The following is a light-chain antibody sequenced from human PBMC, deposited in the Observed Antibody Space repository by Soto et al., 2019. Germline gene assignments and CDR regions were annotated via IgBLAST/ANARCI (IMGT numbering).Light chain of an antibody. V-gene: IGLV2-14*01. CDR3: SSYSSSSTL. J-gene: IGLJ2*01. CDR1: SSDVGGYDY. Sequence: QSALTQPASVSRSPGQSITISCTGSSSDVGGYDYVSWYQQHPGKAPKLMIYDVSNRPSGVSNRFSGSKSANTASLTISGLQAEDEADYYCSSYSSSSTLFGGGTKVTVL. CDR2: DVS.